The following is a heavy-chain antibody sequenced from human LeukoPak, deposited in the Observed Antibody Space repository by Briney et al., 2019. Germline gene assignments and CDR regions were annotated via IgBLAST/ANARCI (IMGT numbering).Heavy chain of an antibody. V-gene: IGHV4-39*07. Sequence: SETLSPTCTVSGGSISSSSYYWGWIRQPPGKGLEWIGSIYYSGSTYYNPSLKSRVTISVDTPKNQFSLKLSSVTAADTAVYYCARLNRGIAAAEAFDYWGQGTLVTVSS. CDR1: GGSISSSSYY. CDR3: ARLNRGIAAAEAFDY. CDR2: IYYSGST. D-gene: IGHD6-13*01. J-gene: IGHJ4*02.